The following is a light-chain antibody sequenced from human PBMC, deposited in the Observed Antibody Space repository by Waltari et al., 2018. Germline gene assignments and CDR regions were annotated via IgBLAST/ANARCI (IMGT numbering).Light chain of an antibody. V-gene: IGKV3-15*01. J-gene: IGKJ1*01. CDR2: GAS. CDR1: QSVTTN. CDR3: QQYDKGWT. Sequence: EIVMTQSPATLSLTPGDRATLSCRNRQSVTTNLAWYQQKPGQPPRLLLDGASTRATGIPLRFRGTGSGTEFTLTISSLQSEDFAVYYCQQYDKGWTFGQGTKVEIK.